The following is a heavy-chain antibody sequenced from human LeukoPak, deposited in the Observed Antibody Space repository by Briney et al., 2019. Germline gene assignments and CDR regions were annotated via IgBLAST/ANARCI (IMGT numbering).Heavy chain of an antibody. V-gene: IGHV3-66*01. CDR3: ARDASVLRYLYYFDY. CDR1: GLTVSSNY. D-gene: IGHD3-9*01. CDR2: IYSGGST. J-gene: IGHJ4*02. Sequence: PGGSLRLSCADSGLTVSSNYMSWVRQAPGEGLEWVSVIYSGGSTYYADSVKGRFTISRDNSRNTLYLQMNSLRAEDTAVYYCARDASVLRYLYYFDYWGQGTLVTVSS.